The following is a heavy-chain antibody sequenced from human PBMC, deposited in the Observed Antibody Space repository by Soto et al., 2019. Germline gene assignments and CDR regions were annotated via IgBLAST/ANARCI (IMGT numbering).Heavy chain of an antibody. CDR3: ARGISGWYYY. Sequence: SETLSLTCAVSGYSISSSNWWGWIRQPPGKGLEWIGYIYNSESTSYNPSLKSRVTISVGTSKNQFSLKVSSVTAADTAVYYCARGISGWYYYWGQGTPVTVSS. CDR2: IYNSEST. V-gene: IGHV4-28*03. J-gene: IGHJ4*02. D-gene: IGHD6-19*01. CDR1: GYSISSSNW.